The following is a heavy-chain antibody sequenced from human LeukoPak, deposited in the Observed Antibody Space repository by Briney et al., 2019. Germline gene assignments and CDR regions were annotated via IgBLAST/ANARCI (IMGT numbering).Heavy chain of an antibody. J-gene: IGHJ6*02. CDR2: ISSSSSYI. CDR3: ARDEVIAAAGIYYYYGMDV. D-gene: IGHD6-13*01. CDR1: GFTVSSNY. V-gene: IGHV3-21*01. Sequence: GGSLRLSCAASGFTVSSNYMSWVRQAPGKGLEWVSSISSSSSYIYYADSVKGRFTISRDNAKNSLYLQMNSLRAEDTAVYYCARDEVIAAAGIYYYYGMDVWGQGTTVTVSS.